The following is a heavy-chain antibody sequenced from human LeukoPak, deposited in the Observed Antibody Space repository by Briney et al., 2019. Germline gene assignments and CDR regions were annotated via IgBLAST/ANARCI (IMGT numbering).Heavy chain of an antibody. V-gene: IGHV1-69*04. CDR2: IIPILGIA. CDR1: GGTFSSYA. D-gene: IGHD1-26*01. Sequence: SVKVSCKASGGTFSSYAISWVRQAPGQGLEWMGRIIPILGIANYAQKFQGRVTITADKSTSTAYMELSSLRSEDTAVYYCAGQDPPIVGAVPFDYWGQGTLVTVSS. CDR3: AGQDPPIVGAVPFDY. J-gene: IGHJ4*02.